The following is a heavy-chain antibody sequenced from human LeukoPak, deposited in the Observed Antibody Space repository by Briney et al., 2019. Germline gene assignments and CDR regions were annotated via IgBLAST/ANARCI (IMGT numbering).Heavy chain of an antibody. J-gene: IGHJ4*02. CDR3: ARVRGIVATIFYFDY. D-gene: IGHD5-12*01. CDR1: GGSISRSSYY. Sequence: SETLSLTCTVSGGSISRSSYYWGWIRQPPGKGLEWIGNIHYSGSTYYNPSLKSRVTISVDTSKNQFSLKLSSVTAADTAVYYCARVRGIVATIFYFDYWGQGTLVTVSS. V-gene: IGHV4-39*07. CDR2: IHYSGST.